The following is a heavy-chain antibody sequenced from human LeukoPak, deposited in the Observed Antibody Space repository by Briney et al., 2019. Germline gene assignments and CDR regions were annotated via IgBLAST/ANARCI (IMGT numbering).Heavy chain of an antibody. CDR3: AKPGYCSSTSCYTFSRTFDY. V-gene: IGHV3-30*02. J-gene: IGHJ4*02. CDR2: IRFDGSNK. Sequence: PGGSLRLSCAASGFSFSSYGMHWVRQAPGKGLEWVAVIRFDGSNKYGDSVKGRFTISRDNYKNTLYLQMNSLRAEDTAVYYCAKPGYCSSTSCYTFSRTFDYWGQGTLVTVSS. D-gene: IGHD2-2*02. CDR1: GFSFSSYG.